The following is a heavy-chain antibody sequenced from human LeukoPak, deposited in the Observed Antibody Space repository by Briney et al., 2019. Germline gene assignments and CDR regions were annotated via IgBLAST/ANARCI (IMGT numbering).Heavy chain of an antibody. CDR3: ARDSSYGHDY. Sequence: PGGSLRLSCAASGFTVSSNYMSWVRQAPGKGLEWVSVIYSGGSTYYAGSVKGRFTISRDNSKNTLYLQMNSLRAEVTAVYYCARDSSYGHDYWGQGTLVTVSS. CDR2: IYSGGST. V-gene: IGHV3-53*01. D-gene: IGHD2-8*01. CDR1: GFTVSSNY. J-gene: IGHJ4*02.